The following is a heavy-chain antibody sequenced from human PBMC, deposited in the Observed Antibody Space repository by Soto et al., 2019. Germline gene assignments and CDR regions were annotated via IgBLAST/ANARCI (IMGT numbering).Heavy chain of an antibody. CDR3: ARLGDCSGGSCYYYYYGMDV. CDR1: GYTFTSYA. J-gene: IGHJ6*02. D-gene: IGHD2-15*01. CDR2: INAGNGNT. Sequence: QVPLVQSGAEVKKPGASVKVSCKASGYTFTSYAMHWVRQAPGQRLEWMGWINAGNGNTKYSQKFQGRVTITRDTSASTAYMELSSLRSEDTAVYYCARLGDCSGGSCYYYYYGMDVWGQGTTVTVSS. V-gene: IGHV1-3*01.